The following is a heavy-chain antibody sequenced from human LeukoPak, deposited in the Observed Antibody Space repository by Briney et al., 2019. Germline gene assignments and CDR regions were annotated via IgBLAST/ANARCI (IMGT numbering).Heavy chain of an antibody. CDR2: INQDGSEQ. CDR1: GFNFGSYW. D-gene: IGHD3-9*01. V-gene: IGHV3-7*01. Sequence: GGSLRLSCAASGFNFGSYWMSWVRQAPGKGLEWLANINQDGSEQYYADSLKGRFTISRDNAKNSLYLQINGLSAEDTAVYYCATAFGLTFYDIPSPWSFVRWGRGTLVAVSS. CDR3: ATAFGLTFYDIPSPWSFVR. J-gene: IGHJ2*01.